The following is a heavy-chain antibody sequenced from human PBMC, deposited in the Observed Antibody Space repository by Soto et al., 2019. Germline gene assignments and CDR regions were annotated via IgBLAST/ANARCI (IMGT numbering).Heavy chain of an antibody. CDR2: TVTGGAT. Sequence: EVQLVETGGGLIQPGGSLRLSCLDSGFSVTTNYIIWVRQPPGKGLEWVSTTVTGGATHYADSVKGRFSISRDNSKHTVYLPMNHLRVEDTAVYYCAQKPPSAIQVWAFGMDVWGQGPTVSVSS. CDR1: GFSVTTNY. V-gene: IGHV3-53*02. J-gene: IGHJ6*02. D-gene: IGHD1-26*01. CDR3: AQKPPSAIQVWAFGMDV.